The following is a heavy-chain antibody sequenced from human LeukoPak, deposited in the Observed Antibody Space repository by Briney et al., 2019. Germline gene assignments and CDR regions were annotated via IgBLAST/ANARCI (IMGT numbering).Heavy chain of an antibody. CDR2: IYRGGDT. Sequence: GGSLRLSCAASGFTVSSNYMIWVRQAPGKGLEWVSVIYRGGDTYYADSVKGRFTISRDNSKNTVYLQVNSLRAEDTAVYYCARRSTVTRDVDIWGQGTMVTVSS. J-gene: IGHJ3*02. D-gene: IGHD4-17*01. CDR1: GFTVSSNY. V-gene: IGHV3-66*04. CDR3: ARRSTVTRDVDI.